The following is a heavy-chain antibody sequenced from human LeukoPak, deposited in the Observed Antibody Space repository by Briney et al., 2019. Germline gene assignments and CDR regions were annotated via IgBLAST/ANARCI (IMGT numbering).Heavy chain of an antibody. CDR1: GFTFSDYY. J-gene: IGHJ4*02. Sequence: PGGTLRLSCAASGFTFSDYYMSWIRHPPGKGLEWVAYISISSSSTDSADSVRGRFTISRDNAKNTLFLQMDSLRAEDTAVYYCARGGRIAAAAYWGQGTLVTVSS. CDR3: ARGGRIAAAAY. D-gene: IGHD6-13*01. CDR2: ISISSSST. V-gene: IGHV3-11*05.